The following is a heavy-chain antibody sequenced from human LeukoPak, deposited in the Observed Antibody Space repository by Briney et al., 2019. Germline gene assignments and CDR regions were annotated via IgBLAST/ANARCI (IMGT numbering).Heavy chain of an antibody. CDR1: GFTFSDFW. CDR2: IKKDGSEE. Sequence: GGSLRLSCVASGFTFSDFWMSWVRQAPGKGPEWVANIKKDGSEEHYVDSVKGRFTVSRDNARNSLFLQMHSLRVEDTAVYYCATYKNWVAGDVWGQGTTVSVSS. J-gene: IGHJ6*02. D-gene: IGHD7-27*01. CDR3: ATYKNWVAGDV. V-gene: IGHV3-7*01.